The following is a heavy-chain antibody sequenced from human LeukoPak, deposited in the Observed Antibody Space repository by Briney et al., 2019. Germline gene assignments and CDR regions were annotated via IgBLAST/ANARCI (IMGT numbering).Heavy chain of an antibody. Sequence: GGSLRLSCAASGFTFSSYAMSWVRQAPGKGLEWVSAISGSGGSTYYADSVKGRFTISRDNSKNTLYLQMNSLRAEDTAVYYCAKARRGSCSSTSCPFDYWGQGTLVTVSS. V-gene: IGHV3-23*01. D-gene: IGHD2-2*01. J-gene: IGHJ4*02. CDR2: ISGSGGST. CDR3: AKARRGSCSSTSCPFDY. CDR1: GFTFSSYA.